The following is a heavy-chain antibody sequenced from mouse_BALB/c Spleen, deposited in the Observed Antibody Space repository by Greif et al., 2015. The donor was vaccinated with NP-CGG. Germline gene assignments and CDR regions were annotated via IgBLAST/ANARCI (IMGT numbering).Heavy chain of an antibody. CDR2: IWAGGST. D-gene: IGHD2-10*02. CDR1: GFSFTSYG. J-gene: IGHJ4*01. V-gene: IGHV2-9*02. Sequence: VQLQQSGPGLVAPSQSLSITCTVSGFSFTSYGVHWVRQPPGQGLEWLGVIWAGGSTNYNSALMSRLRISKDNSKSQVVLKRNRLQTDDTAMYYCAREYDYDAMDYWGQGTPVTVSS. CDR3: AREYDYDAMDY.